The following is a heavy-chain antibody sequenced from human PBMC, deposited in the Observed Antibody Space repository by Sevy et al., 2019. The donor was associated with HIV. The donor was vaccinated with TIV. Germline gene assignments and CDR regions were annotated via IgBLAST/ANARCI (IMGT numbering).Heavy chain of an antibody. V-gene: IGHV3-33*01. D-gene: IGHD3-3*01. J-gene: IGHJ4*02. CDR1: GFTFSNHS. CDR2: IWYDGSNI. CDR3: ARESSHDFWSGYWGYLDY. Sequence: GGSLRLSCAASGFTFSNHSMHWVRQAPGKGPEWVALIWYDGSNIYYSHSAKGRFTISRDDSKNKLYLQMYSLRPEDTAVYYCARESSHDFWSGYWGYLDYWGQGTLVTVSS.